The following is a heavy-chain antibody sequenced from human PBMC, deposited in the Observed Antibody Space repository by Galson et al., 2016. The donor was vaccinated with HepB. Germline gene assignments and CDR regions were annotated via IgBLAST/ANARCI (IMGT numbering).Heavy chain of an antibody. V-gene: IGHV4-59*11. CDR1: GASINTHY. Sequence: SETLSLTCSVSGASINTHYWTWVRQSPAKGLEWIGYVYYSGDTNYNASLRSRVTISIDTSKKHFSLNLSSVTAADTAVYYCARMKTRKDWFYPWGPGTLVTVSS. CDR3: ARMKTRKDWFYP. CDR2: VYYSGDT. J-gene: IGHJ5*02. D-gene: IGHD1-14*01.